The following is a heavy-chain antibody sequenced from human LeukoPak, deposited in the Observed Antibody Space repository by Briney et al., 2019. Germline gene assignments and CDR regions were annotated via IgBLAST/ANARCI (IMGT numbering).Heavy chain of an antibody. J-gene: IGHJ4*02. CDR3: AAPGASGFVGNFWSGPLDF. CDR2: INPSAGST. CDR1: GYTFTSHY. V-gene: IGHV1-46*01. Sequence: SVKVSCRASGYTFTSHYMHWVRQAPGQGLEWMGIINPSAGSTSYPQKFQGRVTMTRDTSTSTVYMELSSLRSEDTAVYYCAAPGASGFVGNFWSGPLDFWGQGTLVTVSS. D-gene: IGHD3-3*01.